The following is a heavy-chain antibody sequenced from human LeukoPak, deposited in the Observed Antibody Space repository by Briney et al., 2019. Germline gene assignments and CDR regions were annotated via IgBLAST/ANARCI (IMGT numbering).Heavy chain of an antibody. J-gene: IGHJ1*01. V-gene: IGHV5-51*01. Sequence: GESLKISCKGSGYSFTSYWIGWVRQMPGKGLELMGIIYPGDSDTRYSPSFQGQVTISADKSISTAYLQWSSLKASDTAMYYCASSRPHCYDSSGYYYPRYFQHWGRGTMVTVSS. CDR1: GYSFTSYW. CDR2: IYPGDSDT. CDR3: ASSRPHCYDSSGYYYPRYFQH. D-gene: IGHD3-22*01.